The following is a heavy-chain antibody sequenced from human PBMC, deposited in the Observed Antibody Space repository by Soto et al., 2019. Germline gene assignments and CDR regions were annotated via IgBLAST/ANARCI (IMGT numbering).Heavy chain of an antibody. Sequence: SGPTLVNPTQTLTLTCTFSGFSLTTSGVAVGWIRQPPGKALEWLALIYWSDDKRYSPSLESRLTFTKDTSKNQVVLTVTNVDPADTATYFCTSRFDFWSGYYPGFDYWGQGTLVTVSS. J-gene: IGHJ4*02. CDR2: IYWSDDK. CDR1: GFSLTTSGVA. V-gene: IGHV2-5*01. CDR3: TSRFDFWSGYYPGFDY. D-gene: IGHD3-3*01.